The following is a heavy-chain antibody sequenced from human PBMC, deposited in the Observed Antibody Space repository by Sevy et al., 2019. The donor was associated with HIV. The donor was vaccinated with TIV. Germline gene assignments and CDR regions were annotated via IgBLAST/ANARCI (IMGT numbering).Heavy chain of an antibody. CDR3: TRGEVQLWPSGFDY. CDR2: IYTSGRT. D-gene: IGHD1-1*01. J-gene: IGHJ4*02. Sequence: SETLSLTCTVSGDSISSYYWSWIRQPAGKGLEWIGRIYTSGRTNYNPCLKRRVTMSVDTSKNQFSLKLRSVTAADTAVYFCTRGEVQLWPSGFDYWGQGTLVTVSS. CDR1: GDSISSYY. V-gene: IGHV4-4*07.